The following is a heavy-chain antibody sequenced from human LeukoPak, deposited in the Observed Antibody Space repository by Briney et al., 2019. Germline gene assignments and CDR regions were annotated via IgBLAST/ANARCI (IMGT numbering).Heavy chain of an antibody. CDR2: IKQDGSEK. D-gene: IGHD3-16*02. CDR3: ARNRASLNC. CDR1: GFSISNYW. J-gene: IGHJ4*02. Sequence: PGGSLRLSCAASGFSISNYWMSWVRQAPGKGLEWVASIKQDGSEKYFVDSVEGRFTISRDDAKSSLYLQMNSLRVEDTAVYYCARNRASLNCWGQGTLVTVSS. V-gene: IGHV3-7*01.